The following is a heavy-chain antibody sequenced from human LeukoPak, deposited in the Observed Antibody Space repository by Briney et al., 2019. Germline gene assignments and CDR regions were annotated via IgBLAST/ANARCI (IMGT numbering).Heavy chain of an antibody. CDR1: GYTFTGYY. Sequence: GASVKVSCKASGYTFTGYYMHWVRQAPGQGLEWMGWINPNSGGTNYAQKFQGRVTMTEDTSTDTAYMELSSLRSEDTAVYYCATESRSGWYSEGHYFDYWGQGTLVTVSS. CDR2: INPNSGGT. V-gene: IGHV1-2*02. CDR3: ATESRSGWYSEGHYFDY. D-gene: IGHD6-19*01. J-gene: IGHJ4*02.